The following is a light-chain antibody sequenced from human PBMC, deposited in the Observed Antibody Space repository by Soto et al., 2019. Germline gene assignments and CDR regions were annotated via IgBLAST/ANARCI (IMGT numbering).Light chain of an antibody. Sequence: DIQMTQSPSTLPASVGERVTITCRASQSISSWVAWYQKKTGKATKLRIYAASSLQSGVPSRVSGSGAGTDVTLTISSLQTEESAVYYGQQSSSAPLTFGPGTKVDIK. J-gene: IGKJ3*01. V-gene: IGKV1-39*01. CDR2: AAS. CDR3: QQSSSAPLT. CDR1: QSISSW.